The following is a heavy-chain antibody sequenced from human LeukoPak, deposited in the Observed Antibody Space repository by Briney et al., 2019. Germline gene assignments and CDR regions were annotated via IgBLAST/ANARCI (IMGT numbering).Heavy chain of an antibody. D-gene: IGHD1-26*01. CDR1: GYTFTSYG. V-gene: IGHV1-18*01. CDR3: ARDLSGSYYSIFDY. CDR2: ISAYNGNT. Sequence: ASVKVSCKASGYTFTSYGISWVRQAPGQGLERMGWISAYNGNTNYAQKLQGRVTMTTDTSTSTAYMELRSLRSDDTAVYYCARDLSGSYYSIFDYWGQGTLVTVSS. J-gene: IGHJ4*02.